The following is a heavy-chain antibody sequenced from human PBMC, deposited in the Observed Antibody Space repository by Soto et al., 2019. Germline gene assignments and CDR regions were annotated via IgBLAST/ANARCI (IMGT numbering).Heavy chain of an antibody. V-gene: IGHV2-70*01. J-gene: IGHJ4*02. CDR2: IDWDDDK. Sequence: SGPTLVNPTQTLTLTCTFSGFSLSTSAMCVTWIRQPPGKALEWLALIDWDDDKYYSTPLKTRLTISKDTSKNQVVLTMTNMDPVDTATYYCARIQGTRMAPTDYSGQGTLVTVYS. D-gene: IGHD5-12*01. CDR1: GFSLSTSAMC. CDR3: ARIQGTRMAPTDY.